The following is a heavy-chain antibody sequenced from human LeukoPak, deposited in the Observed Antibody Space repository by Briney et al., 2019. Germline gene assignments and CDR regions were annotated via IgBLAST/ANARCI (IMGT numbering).Heavy chain of an antibody. CDR2: IYSGGST. V-gene: IGHV3-66*02. CDR3: ARERYNWNYGFDP. Sequence: GGSLRLSCAASGFTFSSYSMNWVRQAPGKGLEWVSAIYSGGSTYYADSVKGRFTISRDNSKNTLYLQMNSLRAEDTAVYYCARERYNWNYGFDPWGQGTLVTVSS. CDR1: GFTFSSYS. J-gene: IGHJ5*02. D-gene: IGHD1-7*01.